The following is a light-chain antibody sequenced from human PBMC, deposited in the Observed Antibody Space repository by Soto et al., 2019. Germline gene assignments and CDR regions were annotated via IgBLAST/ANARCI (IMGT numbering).Light chain of an antibody. CDR1: SSDIGGYSF. CDR3: CSYAGTYSVI. Sequence: QSALTQPPSVSGSPGQSVTISCSGTSSDIGGYSFVSWYQQHPGNTPKLMIYDVRNRPSGVPARFSGSKSGNTASLTISGLQAEDEADYYCCSYAGTYSVIFGGGTQLTVL. V-gene: IGLV2-11*01. CDR2: DVR. J-gene: IGLJ7*01.